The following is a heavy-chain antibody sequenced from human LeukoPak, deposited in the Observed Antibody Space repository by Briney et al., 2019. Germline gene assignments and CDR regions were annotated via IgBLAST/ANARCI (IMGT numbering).Heavy chain of an antibody. CDR3: ARVPYQLLFMYDYYYGMDV. V-gene: IGHV3-23*01. CDR2: ISGSGGST. Sequence: GGSLRLSCAASGLTFSSYAMSWVRQAPGKGLEWVSAISGSGGSTYYADSVKGRFTISRDNSKNTLYLQMNSLRAEDTAVYYCARVPYQLLFMYDYYYGMDVWGQGTTVTVSS. J-gene: IGHJ6*02. CDR1: GLTFSSYA. D-gene: IGHD2-2*01.